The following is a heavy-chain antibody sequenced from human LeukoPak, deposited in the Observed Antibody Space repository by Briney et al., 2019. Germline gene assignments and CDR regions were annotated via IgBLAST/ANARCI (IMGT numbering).Heavy chain of an antibody. Sequence: SVKVSCKASGYTFTGYYMHWVRQAPGQGLEWMGRIIPILGIANYAQKFQGRVTITADKSTSTAYMELSSLRSEDTAVYYCARASGGSYYGAFDIWGQGTMVTVSS. CDR3: ARASGGSYYGAFDI. D-gene: IGHD1-26*01. V-gene: IGHV1-69*04. CDR1: GYTFTGYY. J-gene: IGHJ3*02. CDR2: IIPILGIA.